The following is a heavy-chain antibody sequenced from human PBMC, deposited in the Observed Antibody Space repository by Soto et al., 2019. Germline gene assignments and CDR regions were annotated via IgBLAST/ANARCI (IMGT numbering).Heavy chain of an antibody. CDR2: VYHSGTT. Sequence: QVQLQESGPGLVKPSETLSLTCTVSGGSISSYYWSWIRQSPGKGPEWIGYVYHSGTTNYNPSLESRVTMSLDTSKNQFSLKLNAVTAADTAVYYCATRPPGGAYVGVFDYWSQGTLVTVSA. CDR3: ATRPPGGAYVGVFDY. V-gene: IGHV4-59*01. J-gene: IGHJ4*02. D-gene: IGHD3-10*02. CDR1: GGSISSYY.